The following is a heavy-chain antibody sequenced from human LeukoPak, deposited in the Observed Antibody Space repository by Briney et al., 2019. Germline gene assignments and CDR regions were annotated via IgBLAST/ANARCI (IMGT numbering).Heavy chain of an antibody. D-gene: IGHD5-12*01. CDR3: AKDHLPADMVAMGY. Sequence: QTGGSLRLSCAASGFTFTRYGMHWVRQARGKGVEWVSVISYDGSNRYYADSVKGLFTISRDISKTTVYLQMNSLRAEDAAVYYCAKDHLPADMVAMGYWGQGTLVTVAS. CDR2: ISYDGSNR. CDR1: GFTFTRYG. V-gene: IGHV3-30*18. J-gene: IGHJ4*02.